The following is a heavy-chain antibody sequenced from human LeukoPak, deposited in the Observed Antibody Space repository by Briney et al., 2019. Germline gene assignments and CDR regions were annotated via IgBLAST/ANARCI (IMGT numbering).Heavy chain of an antibody. Sequence: GESLKISCKGSGYSFTSYWISWVRQMPGKGLEWMGIIYPGDSDTRYSPSFQGQVTTSADKSISTAYLQWSSLKASDTAMYYCARHLTVDTAMVIFDYWGQGTLVTVSS. CDR2: IYPGDSDT. CDR1: GYSFTSYW. J-gene: IGHJ4*02. V-gene: IGHV5-51*01. D-gene: IGHD5-18*01. CDR3: ARHLTVDTAMVIFDY.